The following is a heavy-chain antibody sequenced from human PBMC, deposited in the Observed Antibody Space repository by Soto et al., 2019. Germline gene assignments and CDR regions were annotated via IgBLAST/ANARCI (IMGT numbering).Heavy chain of an antibody. CDR2: MNRDGSEK. J-gene: IGHJ4*02. V-gene: IGHV3-7*01. CDR1: GFTFSSYW. D-gene: IGHD6-13*01. CDR3: GRDAGRRFDY. Sequence: EVQLVESGGGLVQPGGSLRLSCAXXGFTFSSYWMTWARQAPGKGLEWVASMNRDGSEKRYVDSVEGRFTISRDNAKNSLFLQMNSLSPDDTAVYYCGRDAGRRFDYWGQGSLVIVSS.